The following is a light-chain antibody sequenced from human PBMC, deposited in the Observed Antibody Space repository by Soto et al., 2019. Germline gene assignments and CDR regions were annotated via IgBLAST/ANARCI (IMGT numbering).Light chain of an antibody. CDR2: DVS. Sequence: QSVLTQPASVSGSPGQSVTISCTGPRSDIGGYNYVSWYQQHPGKAPKLMIYDVSKRPSGVPDRFSGSKSGNTASLTISGLQAEDEADYYCCSYAGSFYVFGTGTKVTVL. CDR3: CSYAGSFYV. V-gene: IGLV2-11*01. J-gene: IGLJ1*01. CDR1: RSDIGGYNY.